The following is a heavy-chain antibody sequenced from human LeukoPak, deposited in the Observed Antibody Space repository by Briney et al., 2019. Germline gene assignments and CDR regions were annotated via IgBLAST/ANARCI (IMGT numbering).Heavy chain of an antibody. CDR1: GFMFDDYG. CDR3: ARAAMVRGVDYFDY. D-gene: IGHD3-10*01. V-gene: IGHV3-23*01. Sequence: GGSLRLSCAASGFMFDDYGMSWVRQAPGKGLEWVSVISGSGDSTYYADSVKGRFTISRDNSKNTLYLQMNSLRAEDTAVYYCARAAMVRGVDYFDYWGQGTLVTVSS. CDR2: ISGSGDST. J-gene: IGHJ4*02.